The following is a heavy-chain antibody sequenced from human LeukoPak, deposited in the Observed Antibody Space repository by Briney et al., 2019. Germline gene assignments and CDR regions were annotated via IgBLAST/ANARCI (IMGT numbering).Heavy chain of an antibody. Sequence: GGSLRLSCAASGFTFDGYAMHWVRQAPGKGLEWVSLISWDGGSTYYADSVKGRFTISRDNSKNSLYLQMNSLRAEDTALYYCAKDVGLVGAFPFDYWGQGTLVTVSS. CDR1: GFTFDGYA. V-gene: IGHV3-43D*03. CDR3: AKDVGLVGAFPFDY. J-gene: IGHJ4*02. CDR2: ISWDGGST. D-gene: IGHD1-26*01.